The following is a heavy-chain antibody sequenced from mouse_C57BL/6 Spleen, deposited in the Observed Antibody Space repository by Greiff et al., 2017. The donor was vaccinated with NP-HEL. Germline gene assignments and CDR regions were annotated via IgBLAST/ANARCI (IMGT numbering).Heavy chain of an antibody. Sequence: VQLQQSGPELVKPGASVKISCKASGYTFTDYYMNWVQQSHGKSLEWIGDINPNNGGTSYNQKFKGKATLTVDKSSSTAYMELRSLTSEDSAVYYCARASIRGYFDYWGQGTTLTVSS. J-gene: IGHJ2*01. CDR2: INPNNGGT. V-gene: IGHV1-26*01. CDR3: ARASIRGYFDY. CDR1: GYTFTDYY.